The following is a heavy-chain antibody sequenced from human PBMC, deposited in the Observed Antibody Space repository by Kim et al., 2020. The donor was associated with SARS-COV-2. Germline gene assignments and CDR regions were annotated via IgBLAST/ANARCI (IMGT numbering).Heavy chain of an antibody. CDR3: ARDLAAAGHNWFDP. J-gene: IGHJ5*02. D-gene: IGHD6-13*01. V-gene: IGHV4-4*07. Sequence: HPSRKSRVTMSVDTSKNQFSLKLSSVTAADTAVYYCARDLAAAGHNWFDPWGQGTLVTVSS.